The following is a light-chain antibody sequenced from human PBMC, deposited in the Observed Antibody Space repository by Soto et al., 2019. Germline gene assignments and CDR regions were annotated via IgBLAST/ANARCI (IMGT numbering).Light chain of an antibody. Sequence: EIVMTQSPATLSVSPGERATLSCRASQRVSSNLAWYQQKPGQAPRLLIYGASNRATGIPARFSGSGSGTEFTLTSSSLQFEDFAVYYCQQYNNWTPLTFGGGTKVEIK. CDR2: GAS. J-gene: IGKJ4*01. V-gene: IGKV3-15*01. CDR3: QQYNNWTPLT. CDR1: QRVSSN.